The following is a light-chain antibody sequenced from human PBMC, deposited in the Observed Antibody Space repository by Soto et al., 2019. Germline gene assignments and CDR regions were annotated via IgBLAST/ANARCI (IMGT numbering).Light chain of an antibody. CDR1: QSISIY. CDR3: QQTYSSPIT. Sequence: DTQMNQSPSSLSACVGDIIAITCRASQSISIYLNWYQQKPWKAPKLLISAASILQSGVPSRFSGSGSGTDFTLTISNLQPEDFAGYYCQQTYSSPITFGQGTRLEIK. CDR2: AAS. V-gene: IGKV1-39*01. J-gene: IGKJ5*01.